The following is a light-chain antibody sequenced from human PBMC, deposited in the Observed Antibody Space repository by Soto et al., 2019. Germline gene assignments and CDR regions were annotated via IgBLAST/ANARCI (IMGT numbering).Light chain of an antibody. Sequence: ETVMTQSPVTLSVSPGERVTISCRASQYISSNLAWYQQKPGQAPRLLIYGASTRATGFPARFSGSGSGTAFTLTITGLQSEDFAVYYCQQYNNWPPSTFGQGTKLEIK. V-gene: IGKV3-15*01. CDR2: GAS. CDR1: QYISSN. J-gene: IGKJ2*01. CDR3: QQYNNWPPST.